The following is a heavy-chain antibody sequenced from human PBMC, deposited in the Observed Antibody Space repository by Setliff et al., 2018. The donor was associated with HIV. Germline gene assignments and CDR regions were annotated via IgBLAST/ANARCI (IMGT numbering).Heavy chain of an antibody. D-gene: IGHD3-10*01. CDR2: INTNTGNP. CDR1: GYTFTSYA. V-gene: IGHV7-4-1*02. CDR3: ARDRYHYGSGSYYQSGSDAFDI. J-gene: IGHJ3*02. Sequence: ASVKVSCKASGYTFTSYAMNWVRQAPGQGLEWMGWINTNTGNPTYAQGFTGRLVFSLDTSVSTACLQISSLKTEDTAVYYCARDRYHYGSGSYYQSGSDAFDIWGQGTMVTV.